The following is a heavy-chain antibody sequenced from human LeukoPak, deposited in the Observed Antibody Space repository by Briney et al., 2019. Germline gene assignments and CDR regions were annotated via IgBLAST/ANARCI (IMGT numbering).Heavy chain of an antibody. CDR2: IYPGDSDT. Sequence: GESLKISCKGSGYSFTSYWIGWVRQMPGKGLEWMGIIYPGDSDTRYSPSFQGHVTISADKSISTAYLQWSSRKASDTAMYYCARRCIAVAGTIDWFDPWGQGTLVTVSS. CDR3: ARRCIAVAGTIDWFDP. V-gene: IGHV5-51*01. D-gene: IGHD6-19*01. CDR1: GYSFTSYW. J-gene: IGHJ5*02.